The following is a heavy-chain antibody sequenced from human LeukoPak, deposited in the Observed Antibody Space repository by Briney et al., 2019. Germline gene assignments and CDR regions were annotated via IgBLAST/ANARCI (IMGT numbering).Heavy chain of an antibody. Sequence: SQTLSLTCTVSGGSISSYYWSWIRQPPGKGLEWIGYIYYSGSTNYNPSFKSRVTISVDTSKNQFSLKLSSVTAADTAVYYCARHGYSPSNGDYWGQGTLVTVSS. D-gene: IGHD5-12*01. CDR2: IYYSGST. CDR3: ARHGYSPSNGDY. V-gene: IGHV4-59*01. CDR1: GGSISSYY. J-gene: IGHJ4*02.